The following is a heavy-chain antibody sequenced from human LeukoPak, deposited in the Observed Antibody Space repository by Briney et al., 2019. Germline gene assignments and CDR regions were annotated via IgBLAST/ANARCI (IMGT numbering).Heavy chain of an antibody. Sequence: QPGGSLRLSCAASGFTFSSYAMSWVRQAPGKGLEWVSAISGSGGSTYYADSVKGRFTISRDNSKNTLYLQMNSLRAEDTAVYYCAKVPVPYSSGWAHFDYWGQGTLVTVSS. D-gene: IGHD6-19*01. CDR1: GFTFSSYA. CDR2: ISGSGGST. J-gene: IGHJ4*02. V-gene: IGHV3-23*01. CDR3: AKVPVPYSSGWAHFDY.